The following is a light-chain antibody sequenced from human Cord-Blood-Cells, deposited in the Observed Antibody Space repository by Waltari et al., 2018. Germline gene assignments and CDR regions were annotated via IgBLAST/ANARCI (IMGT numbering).Light chain of an antibody. CDR3: CSYAGSSTFDVV. CDR2: EGS. Sequence: QSALTQPASVSGSPGQSITISCTGTSSDVGSYNLVSWYQQHPGKAPKLMIYEGSERPSWVSNRFSGSKSGNTASLTIAGLQAEDEADYYCCSYAGSSTFDVVFGGGTKLTIL. V-gene: IGLV2-23*03. CDR1: SSDVGSYNL. J-gene: IGLJ2*01.